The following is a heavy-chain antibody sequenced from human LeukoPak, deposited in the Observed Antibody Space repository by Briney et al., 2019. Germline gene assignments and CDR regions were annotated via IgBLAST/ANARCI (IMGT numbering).Heavy chain of an antibody. D-gene: IGHD3-10*01. V-gene: IGHV3-30*02. J-gene: IGHJ4*02. CDR2: IRYDGSNK. CDR1: EFSISTNA. Sequence: GGSLRVSCGASEFSISTNAMSWVRQAPGKGLEWVAFIRYDGSNKDYADSVKGRFTFSRDNSKNTLYLQMNDLRPEDTAVYYCAKGLHYGIDYWGQGALVTVSS. CDR3: AKGLHYGIDY.